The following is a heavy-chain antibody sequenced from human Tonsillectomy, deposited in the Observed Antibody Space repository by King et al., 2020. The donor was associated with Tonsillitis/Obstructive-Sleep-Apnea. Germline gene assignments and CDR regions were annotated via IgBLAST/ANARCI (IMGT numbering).Heavy chain of an antibody. CDR1: GYSFDNYW. D-gene: IGHD4-17*01. CDR2: IYPADSDT. V-gene: IGHV5-51*01. Sequence: QLVQSGAGVKKPGASLRISCQGSGYSFDNYWIAWVRQMPGKGLEWMGLIYPADSDTRYSPSFQGQVTISADKSISTAYLQWSSLKASDTAIYYCARRGYGDYVSWFDPWGQGTWSPSPQ. J-gene: IGHJ5*02. CDR3: ARRGYGDYVSWFDP.